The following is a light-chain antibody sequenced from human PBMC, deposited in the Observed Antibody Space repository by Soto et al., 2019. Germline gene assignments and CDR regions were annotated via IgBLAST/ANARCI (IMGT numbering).Light chain of an antibody. CDR3: QQSYNAPIT. V-gene: IGKV1-39*01. CDR1: QNIINY. Sequence: DLQMSQSPSSLSASVGDRVTITCRASQNIINYLNWYQQKPGKAPQLLIYVASSLESGVPSRFSGSGSGTDFTLPISSLQPEDFATYYCQQSYNAPITFGQGTRLDI. CDR2: VAS. J-gene: IGKJ5*01.